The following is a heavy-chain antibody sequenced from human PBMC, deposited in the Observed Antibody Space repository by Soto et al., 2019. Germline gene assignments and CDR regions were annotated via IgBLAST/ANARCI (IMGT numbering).Heavy chain of an antibody. CDR3: ARIIGDCRNNDCSWTFDI. J-gene: IGHJ3*02. CDR1: GYSFISYW. CDR2: FYPGDSTS. V-gene: IGHV5-51*01. D-gene: IGHD2-2*03. Sequence: GESLKISCKTSGYSFISYWVAWVRQKPGKGLEWMGTFYPGDSTSTYSPSFQGQVTISVDKSISTAYLHLSSLKASDTAMYYCARIIGDCRNNDCSWTFDIWGQGTMVTVSS.